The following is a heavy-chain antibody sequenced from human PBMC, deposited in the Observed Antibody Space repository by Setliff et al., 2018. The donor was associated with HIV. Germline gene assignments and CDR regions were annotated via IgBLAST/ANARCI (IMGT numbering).Heavy chain of an antibody. CDR3: ARRIYGNNPYFDY. CDR1: GYSIGSGYY. Sequence: PSETLSLTCGVSGYSIGSGYYWGWIRQPPGKGLEWIGSIYHNGITYYNPSLKSRVTISVDMSQNQFSLKLSSVTAADTAIYFCARRIYGNNPYFDYWSQGTLVTVSS. CDR2: IYHNGIT. D-gene: IGHD4-17*01. J-gene: IGHJ4*02. V-gene: IGHV4-38-2*01.